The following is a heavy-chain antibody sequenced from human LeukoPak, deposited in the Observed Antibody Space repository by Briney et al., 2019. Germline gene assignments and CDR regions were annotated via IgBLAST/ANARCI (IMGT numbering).Heavy chain of an antibody. CDR1: GGTFSNDS. CDR3: ARVVPPRRSAGWFDP. J-gene: IGHJ5*02. V-gene: IGHV1-2*02. Sequence: ASVKVSCKVSGGTFSNDSITWVRQAPGQGLEWVGWINPNSGGTNYAQKFQGRVTMTRDTSISTAYMELSRLRSDDTAVYYCARVVPPRRSAGWFDPWGQGTLVTVSS. CDR2: INPNSGGT. D-gene: IGHD4/OR15-4a*01.